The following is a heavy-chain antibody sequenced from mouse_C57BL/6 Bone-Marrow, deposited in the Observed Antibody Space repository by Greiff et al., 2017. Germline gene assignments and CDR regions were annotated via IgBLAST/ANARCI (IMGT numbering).Heavy chain of an antibody. CDR1: GYTFTSSW. CDR2: IYPGDGDT. Sequence: QVQLQQSGAELVKPGASVKLSCKASGYTFTSSWMNWVKQRPGKGLEWIGRIYPGDGDTNYNGKFKGKATLTADKSSSTAYMQLSSLTSEDSAVYFCARNYYGSRYFDVWGTGTTVTVSS. CDR3: ARNYYGSRYFDV. J-gene: IGHJ1*03. V-gene: IGHV1-82*01. D-gene: IGHD1-1*01.